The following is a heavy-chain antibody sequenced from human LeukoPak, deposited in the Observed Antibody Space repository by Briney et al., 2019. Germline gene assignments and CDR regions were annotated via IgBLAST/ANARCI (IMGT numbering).Heavy chain of an antibody. CDR1: GYSFTSYW. CDR3: ARMDGRYSPCYYGMDV. D-gene: IGHD1-1*01. CDR2: IYPGDSDT. Sequence: GESLKISCKGSGYSFTSYWIGWVRQMPGKGLEWMGIIYPGDSDTRYSPSFQGQVTISADKSISTAYLQWSSLKASDTAMYYCARMDGRYSPCYYGMDVWGKGTTVTVSS. V-gene: IGHV5-51*01. J-gene: IGHJ6*04.